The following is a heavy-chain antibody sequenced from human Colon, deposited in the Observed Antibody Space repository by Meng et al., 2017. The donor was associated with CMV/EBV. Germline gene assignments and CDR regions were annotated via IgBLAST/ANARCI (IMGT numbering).Heavy chain of an antibody. CDR1: GFTFSSYW. CDR3: TRLGGSKPFDY. CDR2: IKQDGSET. D-gene: IGHD3-16*01. J-gene: IGHJ4*02. V-gene: IGHV3-7*01. Sequence: GESLKISCAASGFTFSSYWMTWVRQAPGKGLEWVVNIKQDGSETHYVDSVKGRFTDSRDNAKNSVYLQMNNLRAEDTAVYYCTRLGGSKPFDYWGQGTLVTVSS.